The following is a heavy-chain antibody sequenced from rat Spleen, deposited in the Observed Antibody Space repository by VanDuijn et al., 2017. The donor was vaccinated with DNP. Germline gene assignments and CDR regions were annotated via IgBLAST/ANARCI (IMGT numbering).Heavy chain of an antibody. Sequence: EVQLVESGGGSVQPGGSMTLSCVASGFTFSTFPMAWVRQAPTKGLEWVATISASGGYTYSRDSVKGRFTSSRDNAKSTLYLQMNSLRSEDTATYYCTRVRAPWGYFDYWGQGVVVTVSS. CDR1: GFTFSTFP. CDR3: TRVRAPWGYFDY. J-gene: IGHJ2*01. CDR2: ISASGGYT. D-gene: IGHD3-1*01. V-gene: IGHV5-46*01.